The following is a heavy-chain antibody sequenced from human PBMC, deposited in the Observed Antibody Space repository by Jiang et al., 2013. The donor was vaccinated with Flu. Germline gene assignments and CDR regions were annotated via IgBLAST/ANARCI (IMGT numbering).Heavy chain of an antibody. CDR3: ARELAGGYYGMDV. V-gene: IGHV4-38-2*02. D-gene: IGHD3-10*01. CDR1: GYSISSGYY. J-gene: IGHJ6*02. CDR2: IYHSGST. Sequence: LLKPSETLSLTCTVSGYSISSGYYWGWIRQPPGKGLEWIGSIYHSGSTYYNPSLKSRVTISVDTSKNQFSLKLSPVTAADTAVYYCARELAGGYYGMDVWGQGTTVTVSS.